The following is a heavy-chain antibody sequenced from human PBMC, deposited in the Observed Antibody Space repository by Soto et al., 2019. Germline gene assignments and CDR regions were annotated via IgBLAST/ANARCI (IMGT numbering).Heavy chain of an antibody. J-gene: IGHJ5*02. Sequence: PSETLSLTCIVSGGSISEKYWNWVRQPPGKGLEWIWLIFANGHTDYNPSLKSRVTMSVDASKNQFSLRLTSMTAADTAVYYCVANLAASGLNWLDPWGRGTLVTVS. CDR3: VANLAASGLNWLDP. D-gene: IGHD6-13*01. V-gene: IGHV4-4*07. CDR1: GGSISEKY. CDR2: IFANGHT.